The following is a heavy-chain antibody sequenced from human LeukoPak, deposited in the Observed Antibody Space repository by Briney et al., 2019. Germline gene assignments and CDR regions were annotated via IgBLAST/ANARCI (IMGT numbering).Heavy chain of an antibody. Sequence: ASVKVSCKASGYTFTGYYMHWVRQAPGQGLEWMGWINPNSGGTNYAQKFQGRVTMTRDTSITTAYMELNSLRFDDTAVYYCARGLGAIILDAFDIWGQGTMVTVSS. CDR3: ARGLGAIILDAFDI. V-gene: IGHV1-2*02. J-gene: IGHJ3*02. CDR1: GYTFTGYY. D-gene: IGHD2-21*01. CDR2: INPNSGGT.